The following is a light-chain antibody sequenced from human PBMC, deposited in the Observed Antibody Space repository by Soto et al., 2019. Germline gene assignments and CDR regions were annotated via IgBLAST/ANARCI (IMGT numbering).Light chain of an antibody. Sequence: EIVRTQSPATLSVSPGERATLSCRASQSVSSNLAWYQQKPGQAPRLLIYGASTRATGIPARFSGSGSGTEFTLTISSLKSEDFAVYYCQQYNNWTRTFGQGTKVDIK. J-gene: IGKJ1*01. CDR1: QSVSSN. CDR2: GAS. CDR3: QQYNNWTRT. V-gene: IGKV3-15*01.